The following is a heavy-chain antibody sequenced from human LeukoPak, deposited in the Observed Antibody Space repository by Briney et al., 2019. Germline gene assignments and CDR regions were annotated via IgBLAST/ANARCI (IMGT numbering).Heavy chain of an antibody. D-gene: IGHD2-2*01. CDR3: AREVFSCSSTSCYFYFDY. J-gene: IGHJ4*02. CDR2: IYYSGST. V-gene: IGHV4-59*01. CDR1: GGSISSYY. Sequence: PSETLSLTCTVSGGSISSYYWGWIRRPPGKGLEWIGYIYYSGSTNYNPSLKSRVTISVDTSKNQFSLKLSSMTAADTAVYYCAREVFSCSSTSCYFYFDYWGQGTLVTVSS.